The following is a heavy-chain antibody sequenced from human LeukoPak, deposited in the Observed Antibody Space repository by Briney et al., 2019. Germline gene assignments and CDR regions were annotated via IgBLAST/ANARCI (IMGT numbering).Heavy chain of an antibody. Sequence: PGGSLRLSCAASGFTFSSYEMNWVRQAPGKGLEWVSYISSSGSTIYYADSVKGRFTISRDNAKNSLYLQMNSLRAEDTAVYYCARDKQATYYHYGMDGWGKGTTVTVSS. J-gene: IGHJ6*04. CDR1: GFTFSSYE. D-gene: IGHD6-13*01. CDR2: ISSSGSTI. V-gene: IGHV3-48*03. CDR3: ARDKQATYYHYGMDG.